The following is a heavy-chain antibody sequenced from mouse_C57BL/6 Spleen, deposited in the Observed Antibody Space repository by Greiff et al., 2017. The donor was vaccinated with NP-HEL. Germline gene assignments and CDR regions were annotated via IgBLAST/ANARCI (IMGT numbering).Heavy chain of an antibody. V-gene: IGHV1-53*01. J-gene: IGHJ1*03. Sequence: QVQLQQPGAELVKPGASVKLSCKASGYTFTSYWMHWVKQRPGQGLEWIGNINPSNGGTNYNEKFKGKATMTVDKSSSTAYMQLSSLTSEDSAVYECERKACYYSNPDWALDDWGKGTSVTVSS. D-gene: IGHD2-5*01. CDR2: INPSNGGT. CDR1: GYTFTSYW. CDR3: ERKACYYSNPDWALDD.